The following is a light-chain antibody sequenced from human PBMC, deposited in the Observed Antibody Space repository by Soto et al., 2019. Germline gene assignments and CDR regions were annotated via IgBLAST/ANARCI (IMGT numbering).Light chain of an antibody. Sequence: DIQMSHSPSTLSSSLGDRVTITCRAIQSISSWLAWYQQKPGKAPKLLIYDASSLESGVPSRFSGSGSGTEFTLTIRTLQPDDFAPYYCQHYNSHSWTFGQGTTVDNK. CDR3: QHYNSHSWT. V-gene: IGKV1-5*01. CDR2: DAS. J-gene: IGKJ1*01. CDR1: QSISSW.